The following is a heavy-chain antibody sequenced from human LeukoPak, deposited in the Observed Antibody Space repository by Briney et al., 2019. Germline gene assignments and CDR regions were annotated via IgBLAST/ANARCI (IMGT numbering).Heavy chain of an antibody. CDR3: ARRYCSSTSCFYFDY. J-gene: IGHJ4*02. CDR1: GYSISSGYY. Sequence: SETLSLTCTVSGYSISSGYYWGWIRQPPGKGLEWIGFIYDSGSTNYNPSLKSRVTISVDTYKNQFSLKLSSVTAADTAVYYCARRYCSSTSCFYFDYWGQGTLVTVSS. V-gene: IGHV4-38-2*02. CDR2: IYDSGST. D-gene: IGHD2-2*01.